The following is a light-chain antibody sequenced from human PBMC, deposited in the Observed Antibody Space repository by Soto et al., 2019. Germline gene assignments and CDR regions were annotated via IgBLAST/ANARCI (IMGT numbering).Light chain of an antibody. V-gene: IGLV2-14*03. CDR1: SSDVGAYNY. CDR3: SSYTTSSTLYV. J-gene: IGLJ1*01. CDR2: DVT. Sequence: QLVLTQPASVSGSPGQSITISCTGTSSDVGAYNYVSWYQQYPGKAPKYIIYDVTNRPSGVSYRFSGSKSGNTASLTISGLQAEDEADYYCSSYTTSSTLYVFGTGTKVTVL.